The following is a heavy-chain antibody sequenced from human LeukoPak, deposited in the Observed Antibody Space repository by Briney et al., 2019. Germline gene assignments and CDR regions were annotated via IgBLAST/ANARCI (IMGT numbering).Heavy chain of an antibody. CDR3: AREYYYDSSGYTWFDP. CDR2: INHSGST. Sequence: SETLSLTCTVSGGSISSYYWSWIRQPPGKGLEWIGEINHSGSTNYNPSLKSRVTISVDTSKNQFSLKLSSVTAADTAVYYCAREYYYDSSGYTWFDPWGQGTLVTVSS. J-gene: IGHJ5*02. D-gene: IGHD3-22*01. V-gene: IGHV4-34*01. CDR1: GGSISSYY.